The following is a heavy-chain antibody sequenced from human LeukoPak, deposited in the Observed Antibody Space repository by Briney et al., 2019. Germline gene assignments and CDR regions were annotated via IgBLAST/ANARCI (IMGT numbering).Heavy chain of an antibody. CDR3: GGSYYYDSSGYESTLDY. D-gene: IGHD3-22*01. V-gene: IGHV1-2*02. J-gene: IGHJ4*02. CDR1: GYTFTGYY. CDR2: INPNSGGT. Sequence: ASVKVSCKASGYTFTGYYMHWVRQAPGQGLEWMGWINPNSGGTNYAQKFQGRVTMTRDTSISTAYMELSRLRSDDTAVYYCGGSYYYDSSGYESTLDYWGQGTLVTVSS.